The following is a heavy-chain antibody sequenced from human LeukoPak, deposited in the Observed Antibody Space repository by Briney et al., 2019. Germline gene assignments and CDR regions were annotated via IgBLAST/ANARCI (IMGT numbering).Heavy chain of an antibody. D-gene: IGHD5-18*01. J-gene: IGHJ4*02. CDR2: INPSGGST. CDR1: GYTFTSYY. V-gene: IGHV1-46*03. CDR3: ARASNDRGYSYGIRFDY. Sequence: GASVKVSCKASGYTFTSYYMHWVRQAPGQGLEWMGIINPSGGSTSYAQKFQGRVTMTRDTSTSTVYMELSSLRSEDTAVYYCARASNDRGYSYGIRFDYWGQGTLVTVSS.